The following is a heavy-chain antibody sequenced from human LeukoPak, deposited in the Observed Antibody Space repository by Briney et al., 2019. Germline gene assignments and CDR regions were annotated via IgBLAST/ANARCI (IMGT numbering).Heavy chain of an antibody. CDR3: ARDFSRNSEQWLVPYYFDY. CDR1: GFTFSSYS. Sequence: PGGSPRLSCAASGFTFSSYSMNWVRQAPGKGLEWVSYISSSSSTIYYADSVKGRFTISRDNAKNSLYLQMNSLRAEDTAVYYCARDFSRNSEQWLVPYYFDYWGQGTLVTVSS. J-gene: IGHJ4*02. D-gene: IGHD6-19*01. V-gene: IGHV3-48*01. CDR2: ISSSSSTI.